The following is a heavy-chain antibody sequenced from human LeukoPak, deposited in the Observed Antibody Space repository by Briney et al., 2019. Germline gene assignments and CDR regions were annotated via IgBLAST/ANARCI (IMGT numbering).Heavy chain of an antibody. V-gene: IGHV1-69*01. CDR1: GGTFSSYA. CDR3: AIVVPAAMSYYYYGMDV. CDR2: IIPIFGTA. J-gene: IGHJ6*02. Sequence: SVKVSCKASGGTFSSYAISWVRQAPGQGLEWMGGIIPIFGTANYAQKFQGRVTITADESTGTAYMELSSLRSEDTAVYYCAIVVPAAMSYYYYGMDVWGQGTTVTVSS. D-gene: IGHD2-2*01.